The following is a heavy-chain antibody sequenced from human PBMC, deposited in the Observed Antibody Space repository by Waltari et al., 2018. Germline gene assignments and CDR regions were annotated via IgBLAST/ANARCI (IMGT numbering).Heavy chain of an antibody. CDR1: GGSFGGYP. CDR2: IIPMFGIP. CDR3: ARHELGISQYYYNMYV. Sequence: HVQLVQSGAEVKKHGSSVKVSCTASGGSFGGYPISWVRQAPGQGLEWMGGIIPMFGIPEYSQKFQDRLTISADESANTAYMELSSLRSEDTAVYYCARHELGISQYYYNMYVWGQGSTVTVSS. D-gene: IGHD3-10*01. J-gene: IGHJ6*03. V-gene: IGHV1-69*12.